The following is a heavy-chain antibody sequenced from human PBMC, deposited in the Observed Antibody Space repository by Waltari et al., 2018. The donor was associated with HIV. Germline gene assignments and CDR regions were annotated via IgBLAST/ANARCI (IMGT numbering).Heavy chain of an antibody. V-gene: IGHV2-5*01. CDR3: AHSAQMAYFDY. CDR2: IYCNDDK. J-gene: IGHJ4*02. CDR1: GFSLSTNAVG. Sequence: QITLKESGPTLVKPTQTLTLTCTFSGFSLSTNAVGVGWIRQPPGKALEWLSLIYCNDDKRHSPSLKGRLTITKDTSNNQVVLTMTSMDPVDTATYYCAHSAQMAYFDYWGQGTLVTVSS.